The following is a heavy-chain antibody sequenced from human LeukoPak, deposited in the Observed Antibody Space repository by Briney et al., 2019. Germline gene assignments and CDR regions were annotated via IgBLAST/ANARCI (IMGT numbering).Heavy chain of an antibody. Sequence: PSETLSLTCTVSGGSISSSSYYWGWIRQPPGKGLEWIGSIYYSGSTYYNPSLKSRVTISVDPSKNQFSLKLSSVTAADTAVYYCARPDYYDSSGYPGWGQGTLVTVSS. V-gene: IGHV4-39*01. CDR3: ARPDYYDSSGYPG. J-gene: IGHJ4*02. CDR2: IYYSGST. D-gene: IGHD3-22*01. CDR1: GGSISSSSYY.